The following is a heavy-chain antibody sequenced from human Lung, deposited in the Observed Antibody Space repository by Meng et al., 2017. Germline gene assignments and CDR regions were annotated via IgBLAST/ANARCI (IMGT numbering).Heavy chain of an antibody. CDR1: GGSFSDYY. J-gene: IGHJ4*02. CDR3: ARGPTTMAHDFDY. Sequence: GPLQEGAAGLLNPAGTPSLTWVVSGGSFSDYYWSWIRQPPGKGLEWIGEINHSGSTNYNPSLESRATISVDTSQNNLSLKLSSVTAADSAVYYCARGPTTMAHDFDYWGQGTLVTVSS. CDR2: INHSGST. D-gene: IGHD4-11*01. V-gene: IGHV4-34*01.